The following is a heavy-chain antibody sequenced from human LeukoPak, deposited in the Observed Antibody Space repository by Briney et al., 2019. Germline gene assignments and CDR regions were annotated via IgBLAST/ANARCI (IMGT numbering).Heavy chain of an antibody. V-gene: IGHV3-21*01. CDR1: GFTFSSYI. Sequence: GGSLRLSCSASGFTFSSYIMNWVRQAPGKGLEWVSSISSSSSYIYYADSVKGRFTISRDNAKNSLYLQMNSLRAEDTAVYYCARARYSSSWDDAFDIWGQGTMVTVSS. J-gene: IGHJ3*02. CDR3: ARARYSSSWDDAFDI. CDR2: ISSSSSYI. D-gene: IGHD6-13*01.